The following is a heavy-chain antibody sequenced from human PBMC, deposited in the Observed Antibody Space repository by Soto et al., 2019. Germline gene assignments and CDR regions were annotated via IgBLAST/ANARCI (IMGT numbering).Heavy chain of an antibody. CDR2: INTGNGNT. Sequence: QVKVVQSGAEVKKPGASVKVSCKASGITYTTYAIHWVRQAPGQGLEWMGWINTGNGNTRYSQRFQGRVTLTTDTSARTAYMDLSSLTSEDTAVYSCARATSGYVTWGQGTLITVSS. CDR1: GITYTTYA. CDR3: ARATSGYVT. V-gene: IGHV1-3*04. D-gene: IGHD5-12*01. J-gene: IGHJ5*02.